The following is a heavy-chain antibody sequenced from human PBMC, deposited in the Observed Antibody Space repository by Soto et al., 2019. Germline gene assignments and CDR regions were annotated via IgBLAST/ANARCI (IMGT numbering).Heavy chain of an antibody. Sequence: QVQLVQSGAEVKKPGSSVKVSCKTSGVTFNSYAISWVRQAPGHGLEWMGGIFPLFGTSNYAQKLQGSLTITADESTSTAYMEPRSLKSEDTAVYYCARGWVEMATITAVFDYWGQGTLVTVSS. CDR3: ARGWVEMATITAVFDY. D-gene: IGHD5-12*01. CDR2: IFPLFGTS. J-gene: IGHJ4*02. CDR1: GVTFNSYA. V-gene: IGHV1-69*01.